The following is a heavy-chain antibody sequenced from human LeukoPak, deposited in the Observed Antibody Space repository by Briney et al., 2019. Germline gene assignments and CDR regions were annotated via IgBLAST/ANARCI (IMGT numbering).Heavy chain of an antibody. V-gene: IGHV1-69*13. CDR2: IIPIFGTS. Sequence: SVKVSCKASGGTFSSYAISWVRQAPGQGLEWMGGIIPIFGTSNSAQKFQGRVTITADESTSTAYMELSSLRSEDTAVYYCARGGIAADGALYYYMDVWGKGTTVTVSS. J-gene: IGHJ6*03. CDR3: ARGGIAADGALYYYMDV. CDR1: GGTFSSYA. D-gene: IGHD6-13*01.